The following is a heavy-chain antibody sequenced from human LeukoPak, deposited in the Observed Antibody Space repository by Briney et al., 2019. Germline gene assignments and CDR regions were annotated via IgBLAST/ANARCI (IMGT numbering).Heavy chain of an antibody. V-gene: IGHV4-39*01. J-gene: IGHJ4*02. CDR3: ARDVLLWFGELLRYFDH. D-gene: IGHD3-10*01. Sequence: PSETLSLTCTVSGGSISSSSYCWGWIRQPPGKGLEWIGSIYYSGSTYYNPSLKSRVTISVDTSKNQSSLKLSSVTAADTAVYYCARDVLLWFGELLRYFDHWGQGTLVTVSS. CDR1: GGSISSSSYC. CDR2: IYYSGST.